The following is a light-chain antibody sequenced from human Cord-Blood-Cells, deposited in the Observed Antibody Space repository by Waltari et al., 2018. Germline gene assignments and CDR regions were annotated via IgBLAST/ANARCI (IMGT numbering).Light chain of an antibody. Sequence: QSALTQPASVSGSPGQSITLSCTATSSDVGGYNYVSWYPQHTGKAPKLMIYEVRNRPSGVSNRFSGSKSGNTASLTISWLQAEDEADYYCSSYTSSSTLVFGGGTKLTVL. CDR1: SSDVGGYNY. V-gene: IGLV2-14*01. J-gene: IGLJ3*02. CDR3: SSYTSSSTLV. CDR2: EVR.